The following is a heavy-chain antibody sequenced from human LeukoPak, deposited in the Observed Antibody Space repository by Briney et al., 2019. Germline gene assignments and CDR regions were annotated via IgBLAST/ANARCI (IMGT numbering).Heavy chain of an antibody. V-gene: IGHV5-51*01. J-gene: IGHJ3*02. D-gene: IGHD2-2*01. CDR2: IYPGDSDT. Sequence: GESLKISCKGSGYSFTTYWIAWVRQMPGKGLELMEIIYPGDSDTRYSPSFHGQVTISADKSISTAYLQWSSLKASDTAMYYCARPWDIYCSSTSCYGDAFDIWGQGTMVTVSS. CDR1: GYSFTTYW. CDR3: ARPWDIYCSSTSCYGDAFDI.